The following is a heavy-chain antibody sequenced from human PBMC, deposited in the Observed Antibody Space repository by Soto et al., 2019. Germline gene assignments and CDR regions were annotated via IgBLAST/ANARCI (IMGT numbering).Heavy chain of an antibody. CDR1: GGSISSYY. CDR2: IHYSGST. V-gene: IGHV4-59*01. D-gene: IGHD2-2*01. CDR3: GTRGLDY. J-gene: IGHJ4*02. Sequence: SETLSLTCTVSGGSISSYYWSWIRQPPGKGLEWIGYIHYSGSTNYNPSLKSRVTISVDTSKNQFSLILSSVTAADTAVYYCGTRGLDYWGQGTLVPVSS.